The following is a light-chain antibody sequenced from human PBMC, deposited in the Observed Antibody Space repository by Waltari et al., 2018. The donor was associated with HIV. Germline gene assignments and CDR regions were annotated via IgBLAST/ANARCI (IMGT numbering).Light chain of an antibody. CDR3: EQYSTFFT. CDR1: QSVGRTY. V-gene: IGKV3-20*01. CDR2: GAS. Sequence: IVLTQSPGPLSLSPGDRATLSCRAGQSVGRTYLAWYQQKPGPAPRLLIYGASSRAPGIPDRVSGSGSGTGFTHTISRLEPEDVAVYYCEQYSTFFTVAQGTRLEIK. J-gene: IGKJ5*01.